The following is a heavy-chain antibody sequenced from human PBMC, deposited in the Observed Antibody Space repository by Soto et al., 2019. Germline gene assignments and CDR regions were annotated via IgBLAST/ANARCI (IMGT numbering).Heavy chain of an antibody. CDR1: GGTFSSYA. D-gene: IGHD6-6*01. J-gene: IGHJ6*02. Sequence: GASVKVSCKASGGTFSSYAISWVRQAPGQGLEWMGGIIPIFGTANYAQKFQGRVTITADESTSTAYMELSSLRSEDTAVYCCARDTRSSSDPYYYYYYGMDVWGQGTTVTVSS. CDR3: ARDTRSSSDPYYYYYYGMDV. CDR2: IIPIFGTA. V-gene: IGHV1-69*13.